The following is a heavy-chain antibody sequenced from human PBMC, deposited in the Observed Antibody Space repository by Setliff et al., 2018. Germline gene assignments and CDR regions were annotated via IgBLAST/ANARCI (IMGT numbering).Heavy chain of an antibody. Sequence: GESLRLSCTASGFSFSDAWMNWVRLVPGKGLEWVGRIKRRSDGATIDYAAPMKGRFTISREDSEDTLYLQMNSLKTEDTAVYFCARVFCRRSFLVESYMDVWGTGTTVTVSS. V-gene: IGHV3-15*07. J-gene: IGHJ6*03. CDR2: IKRRSDGATI. D-gene: IGHD3-3*02. CDR1: GFSFSDAW. CDR3: ARVFCRRSFLVESYMDV.